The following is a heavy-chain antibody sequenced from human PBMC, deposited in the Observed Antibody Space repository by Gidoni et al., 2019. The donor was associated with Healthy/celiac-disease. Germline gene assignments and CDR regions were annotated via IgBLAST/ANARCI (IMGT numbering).Heavy chain of an antibody. Sequence: EVQLLESGGGLVQPGGSLRLSCAASGFTFSSYSMSWVRQAPGKGLGWVSAISGSGGSTYYADSVKGRFTISRDNSKNTLYLQMNSLRAEDTAVYYCAKDVTLAAYYDFWSGYYTGLDYWGQGTLVTVSS. D-gene: IGHD3-3*01. J-gene: IGHJ4*02. CDR3: AKDVTLAAYYDFWSGYYTGLDY. V-gene: IGHV3-23*01. CDR2: ISGSGGST. CDR1: GFTFSSYS.